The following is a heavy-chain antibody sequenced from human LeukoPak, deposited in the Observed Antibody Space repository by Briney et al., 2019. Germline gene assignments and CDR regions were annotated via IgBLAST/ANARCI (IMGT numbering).Heavy chain of an antibody. CDR2: IRYDGSNK. V-gene: IGHV3-30*02. CDR3: ANRGGATLD. J-gene: IGHJ4*02. Sequence: GGSLRLSCAASGFTFSSYGMHWVRQAPGKGLEWVGFIRYDGSNKYYADSVKGRFTIARDNSKNTLYLQMNSLRAEDTAVYYCANRGGATLDWGQGTLVTASS. D-gene: IGHD1-26*01. CDR1: GFTFSSYG.